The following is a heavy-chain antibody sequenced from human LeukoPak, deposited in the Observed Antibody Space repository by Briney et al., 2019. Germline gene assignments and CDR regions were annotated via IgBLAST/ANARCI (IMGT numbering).Heavy chain of an antibody. CDR2: INPNNGDT. Sequence: ASVKVSCKASGYTFTGYYMYWVRQAPGQGREWMGRINPNNGDTNYAQKFQGRVTMTRDTSINIAYMELSRLRSDDTAVYYCVRDLSGITTTSRGDDYWGQGTLVTVSS. D-gene: IGHD1-20*01. CDR3: VRDLSGITTTSRGDDY. CDR1: GYTFTGYY. J-gene: IGHJ4*02. V-gene: IGHV1-2*06.